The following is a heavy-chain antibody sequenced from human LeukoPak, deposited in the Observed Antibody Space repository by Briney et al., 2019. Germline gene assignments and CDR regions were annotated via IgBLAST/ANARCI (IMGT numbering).Heavy chain of an antibody. CDR2: INPNSGGT. D-gene: IGHD6-19*01. J-gene: IGHJ4*02. CDR1: GYTFNGYY. V-gene: IGHV1-2*02. Sequence: ASVKASCKASGYTFNGYYIHWVRQAPGQGLGWMGWINPNSGGTNYAQKFRGRVTMTRDTSISTAYMELSRLRSDDTAVFYCATSSGWKSNIDYWGQGTLVTVSS. CDR3: ATSSGWKSNIDY.